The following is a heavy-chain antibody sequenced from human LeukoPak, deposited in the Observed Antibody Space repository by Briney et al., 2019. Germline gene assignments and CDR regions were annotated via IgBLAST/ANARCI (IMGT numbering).Heavy chain of an antibody. CDR1: GGSISSYY. D-gene: IGHD4-23*01. V-gene: IGHV4-4*07. CDR2: IYTSGST. J-gene: IGHJ5*02. Sequence: SETLSLTCTVSGGSISSYYWSWIRQPAGKGLEWIGRIYTSGSTDYNSSLKSRVTISVDTSKNHFSLNLSSVTAADTAVYYCARRGDNSAWFDPWGQGTLVTVSS. CDR3: ARRGDNSAWFDP.